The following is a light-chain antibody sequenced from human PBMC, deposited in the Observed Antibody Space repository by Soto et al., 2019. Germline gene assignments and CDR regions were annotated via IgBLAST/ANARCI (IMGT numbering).Light chain of an antibody. CDR1: QGISNY. CDR3: QKYNSAPPLT. J-gene: IGKJ4*01. Sequence: DIQMTQSPSSLSASVGDRVTITCRASQGISNYLAWYQQKPGKVPKLLIYAAPTLQSGVPSRFSGSGSGTDFTLTISSLQPEDVATYYCQKYNSAPPLTFGGGTKVEIK. V-gene: IGKV1-27*01. CDR2: AAP.